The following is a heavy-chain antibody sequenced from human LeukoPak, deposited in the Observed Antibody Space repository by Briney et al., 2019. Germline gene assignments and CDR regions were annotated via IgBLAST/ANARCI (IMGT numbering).Heavy chain of an antibody. D-gene: IGHD1-26*01. Sequence: ASVKASCKASGYTFTSYYMHWVRQAPGQGLEWMGIINPSGGSTSYAQKFQGRVTMTRDTSTSTVYMELSSLRSEDTAVYYCARDGPVGATTGAFDIWGQGTMVTVSS. CDR3: ARDGPVGATTGAFDI. V-gene: IGHV1-46*01. CDR2: INPSGGST. CDR1: GYTFTSYY. J-gene: IGHJ3*02.